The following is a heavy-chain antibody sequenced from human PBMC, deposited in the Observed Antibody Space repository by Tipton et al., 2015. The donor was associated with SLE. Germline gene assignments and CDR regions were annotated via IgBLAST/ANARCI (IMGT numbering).Heavy chain of an antibody. J-gene: IGHJ4*02. CDR3: AAQLGIYFDY. Sequence: SLRLSCAASGFTFNNYAMAWVRQAPGKGLEWVSAISGSGGSIHHADSVQGRFTISRDDSKNTLYMQIIGLRAEDTAVYYCAAQLGIYFDYWGQGTLVTVSS. V-gene: IGHV3-23*01. CDR2: ISGSGGSI. D-gene: IGHD7-27*01. CDR1: GFTFNNYA.